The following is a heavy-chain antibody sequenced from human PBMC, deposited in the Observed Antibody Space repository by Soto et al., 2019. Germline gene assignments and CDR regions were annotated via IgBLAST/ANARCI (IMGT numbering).Heavy chain of an antibody. CDR2: INHSGST. D-gene: IGHD6-19*01. J-gene: IGHJ4*02. CDR1: GGSIINGDYY. Sequence: PSETLSLTCTVSGGSIINGDYYWTWIRQPPGKGLEWIGEINHSGSTNYNPPLKSRVTISVDTSKSQFSLKLSSVTAADTAVYYCARGMAVAGHYFDSWGRGTLVTVSS. CDR3: ARGMAVAGHYFDS. V-gene: IGHV4-34*01.